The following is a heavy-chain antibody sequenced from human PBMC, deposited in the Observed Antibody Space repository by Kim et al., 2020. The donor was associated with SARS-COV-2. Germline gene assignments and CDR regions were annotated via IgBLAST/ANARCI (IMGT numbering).Heavy chain of an antibody. V-gene: IGHV3-48*04. CDR2: ISSSSSTI. CDR3: ARSPRSSSWDYFDY. Sequence: GGSLRLSCAASGFTFSSYSMNWVRQAPGKGLEWVSYISSSSSTIYYADSVKGRFTISRDNAKNSLYLQMNSLRAGDTAVYYCARSPRSSSWDYFDYWGQGTLVTVSS. J-gene: IGHJ4*02. D-gene: IGHD6-13*01. CDR1: GFTFSSYS.